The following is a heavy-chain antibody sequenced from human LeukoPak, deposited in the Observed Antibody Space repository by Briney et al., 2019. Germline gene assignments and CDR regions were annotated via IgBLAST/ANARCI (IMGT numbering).Heavy chain of an antibody. CDR1: GGSISSSSYY. D-gene: IGHD1-1*01. Sequence: PSETLSLTCTVSGGSISSSSYYWGWIRQPPGKGLEWIGSIYYSGSTYYNPSLKSRVTISVDTSNNQFSLKLSSVTAADTAVYFCARVPGTTPFDYWGQGTLVTVSS. CDR2: IYYSGST. J-gene: IGHJ4*02. V-gene: IGHV4-39*07. CDR3: ARVPGTTPFDY.